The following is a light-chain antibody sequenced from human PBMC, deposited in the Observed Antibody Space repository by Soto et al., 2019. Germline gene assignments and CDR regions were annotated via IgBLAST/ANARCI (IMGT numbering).Light chain of an antibody. V-gene: IGLV1-40*01. CDR1: SSNIGAGYD. CDR3: QSYDSALSAVV. Sequence: QAVLTPPPSVSGAPGQSGAISCTGSSSNIGAGYDVHWYQHLPGRAPKLLIYANNNRPSGVPDRFSGSKSGTSASLAITGLQAEDAAHYYCQSYDSALSAVVVGGGTKVTVL. J-gene: IGLJ2*01. CDR2: ANN.